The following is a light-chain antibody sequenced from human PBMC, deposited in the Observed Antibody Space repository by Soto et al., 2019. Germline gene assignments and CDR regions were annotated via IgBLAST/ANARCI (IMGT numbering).Light chain of an antibody. CDR2: DTS. CDR1: TGAVTSGHY. J-gene: IGLJ1*01. CDR3: LLSCSGARSYV. Sequence: QAVVTQEPSLTVSPGGTVTLTCGSSTGAVTSGHYPYWFQQKPGQAPRTLIYDTSNKHSWTPARFSGSLLGGKAALTLSGAQPEDEVEYYCLLSCSGARSYVFGTGTKVTVL. V-gene: IGLV7-46*01.